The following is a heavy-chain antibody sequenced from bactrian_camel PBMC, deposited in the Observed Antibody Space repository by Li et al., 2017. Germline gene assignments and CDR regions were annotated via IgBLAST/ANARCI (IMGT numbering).Heavy chain of an antibody. D-gene: IGHD1*01. V-gene: IGHV3S54*01. Sequence: HVQLVESGGGSVKAGGSLRPSCSASGDIGSIDAFGWFRLAPGKEREGVAALYVGTGGSTTSKTYYGDSVKGRFTISQDVTKNTLYLEMKGLKTEDTGMYFCASLNSSFGGRFAWCSDFRGQGTQVTVS. CDR1: GDIGSIDA. CDR3: ASLNSSFGGRFAWCSDF. J-gene: IGHJ4*01. CDR2: LYVGTGGSTTSKT.